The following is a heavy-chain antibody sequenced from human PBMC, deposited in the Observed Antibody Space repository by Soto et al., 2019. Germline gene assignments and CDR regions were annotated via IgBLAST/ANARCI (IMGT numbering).Heavy chain of an antibody. D-gene: IGHD3-22*01. Sequence: QVQLVQSGAEVKKPGSSVKVSCKASGGTFRSYSISWVRQAPGQGLEWMGGITPIFDITNYAQKFQGRVTITADQSTSTAYMELSSLGSDDTAVYYCARPDEGGYSSIHHYYYALDVWGQGTTVTV. CDR2: ITPIFDIT. CDR1: GGTFRSYS. V-gene: IGHV1-69*17. CDR3: ARPDEGGYSSIHHYYYALDV. J-gene: IGHJ6*02.